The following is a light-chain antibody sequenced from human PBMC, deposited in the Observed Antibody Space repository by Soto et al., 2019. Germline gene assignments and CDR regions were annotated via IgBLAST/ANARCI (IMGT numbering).Light chain of an antibody. CDR2: DVS. CDR3: SSYIASSTSVA. J-gene: IGLJ2*01. Sequence: QSALTQPASVSGSPGQSITISCTGTSSDVGGYNFVSWYQHHPGKAPKLMIYDVSNRHSGVSNRFSGSKSGNTASLTISGLQAEEEADYYCSSYIASSTSVAFGGGTKLTVL. CDR1: SSDVGGYNF. V-gene: IGLV2-14*03.